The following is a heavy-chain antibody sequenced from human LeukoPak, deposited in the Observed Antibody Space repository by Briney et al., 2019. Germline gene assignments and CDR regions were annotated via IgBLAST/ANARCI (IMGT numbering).Heavy chain of an antibody. CDR2: INTNTGNP. CDR1: GYTFTSYA. Sequence: ASVKVSCKASGYTFTSYAMNWVRQAPGQGPEWMGWINTNTGNPTYAQGFTGRFVFSLDTSVSTAYLQISSLKAEDTAVYYCARLTYYYDSSSWTFDYWGQGTQVTVSS. J-gene: IGHJ4*02. V-gene: IGHV7-4-1*02. CDR3: ARLTYYYDSSSWTFDY. D-gene: IGHD3-22*01.